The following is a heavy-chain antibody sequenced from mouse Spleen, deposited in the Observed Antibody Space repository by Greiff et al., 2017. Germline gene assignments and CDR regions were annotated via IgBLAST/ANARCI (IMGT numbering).Heavy chain of an antibody. D-gene: IGHD2-14*01. Sequence: EVKLVESGGGLVKPGGSLKLSCAASGFTFSSYAMSWVRQTPEKRLEWVASISSGGSTYYPDSVKGRFTISRDNARNSLYLQMSSLRSEDTAMYYCATYYRYGYFDVWGAGTTVTVSS. V-gene: IGHV5-6-5*01. CDR1: GFTFSSYA. CDR3: ATYYRYGYFDV. CDR2: ISSGGST. J-gene: IGHJ1*01.